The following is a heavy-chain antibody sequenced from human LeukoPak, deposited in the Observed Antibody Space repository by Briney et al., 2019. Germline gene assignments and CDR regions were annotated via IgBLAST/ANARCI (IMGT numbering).Heavy chain of an antibody. J-gene: IGHJ4*02. D-gene: IGHD6-19*01. CDR3: ARRPSIAVAGTLFDY. V-gene: IGHV4-39*01. Sequence: SETLSLTCTVSGGSISSSSYYWGWIRQPPGKGLEWIGSIYYSGSTYYNPSLKSRVTISVDTSKNQFSLKLSSVTAADTAVHYCARRPSIAVAGTLFDYWGQGTLVTVSS. CDR1: GGSISSSSYY. CDR2: IYYSGST.